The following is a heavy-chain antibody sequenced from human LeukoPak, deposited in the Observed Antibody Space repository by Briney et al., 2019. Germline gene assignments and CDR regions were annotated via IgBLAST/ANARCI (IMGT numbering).Heavy chain of an antibody. CDR1: GFTLSNNY. J-gene: IGHJ6*03. Sequence: GGSLRLSCAASGFTLSNNYMTWVRQTPDRGLEWVSLTYSAGFTYYPDSVKGRFTISRDIANNTVFLQMNSLRVEDTAVYYCARGGGHQPTYYQYLDGWGKGTTVTVS. CDR3: ARGGGHQPTYYQYLDG. D-gene: IGHD1-14*01. V-gene: IGHV3-53*01. CDR2: TYSAGFT.